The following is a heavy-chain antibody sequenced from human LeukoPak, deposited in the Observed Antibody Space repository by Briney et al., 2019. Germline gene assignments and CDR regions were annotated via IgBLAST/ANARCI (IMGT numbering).Heavy chain of an antibody. CDR2: IYYSGST. V-gene: IGHV4-59*01. CDR1: GGSISSYY. CDR3: TSCSGCSCYSGADAFDI. Sequence: SETLSLTCTVSGGSISSYYWSWIRQPPGKGLEWIGYIYYSGSTNYNPSLKSRVTISVDTPKNQFSLKLSSVAAADTAVYYCTSCSGCSCYSGADAFDIWVEGTMVTVSS. D-gene: IGHD2-15*01. J-gene: IGHJ3*02.